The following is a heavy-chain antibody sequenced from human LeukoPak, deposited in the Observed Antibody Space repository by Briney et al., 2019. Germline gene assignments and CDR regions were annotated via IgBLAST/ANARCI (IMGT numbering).Heavy chain of an antibody. CDR3: ARDWPGSVQLWSPFDY. D-gene: IGHD5-18*01. Sequence: GASVKVSCKASGYTFTSYGISWVRQAPGQGLEWMGWISAYNGNTNYAQKLQGRVTMTTDTSTSTAYMELRSLRSDDTAVYYCARDWPGSVQLWSPFDYWGQGTLVTVSS. V-gene: IGHV1-18*04. J-gene: IGHJ4*02. CDR1: GYTFTSYG. CDR2: ISAYNGNT.